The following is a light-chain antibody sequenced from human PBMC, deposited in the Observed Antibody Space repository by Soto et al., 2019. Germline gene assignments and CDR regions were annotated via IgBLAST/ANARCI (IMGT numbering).Light chain of an antibody. CDR1: QSISSW. J-gene: IGKJ5*01. V-gene: IGKV1-5*01. CDR2: DAS. CDR3: QQYDTYSMYT. Sequence: DIQMTQSPPSLSASVGDRVTITCRASQSISSWLAWYQQKPGKAXKLLIYDASTLESGVPSRFSGSGSGTEFTLIISSLQTDDFANYYCQQYDTYSMYTFGQGTRLEIK.